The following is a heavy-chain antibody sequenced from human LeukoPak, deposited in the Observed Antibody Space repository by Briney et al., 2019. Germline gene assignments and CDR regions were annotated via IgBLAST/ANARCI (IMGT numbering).Heavy chain of an antibody. CDR2: INHSGST. J-gene: IGHJ4*02. CDR3: ARGTHTSYDKAPVDS. V-gene: IGHV4-34*01. CDR1: GGSFSGYY. D-gene: IGHD2/OR15-2a*01. Sequence: PSETLSLTCAVYGGSFSGYYWSWIRQPPRKGLEWIGEINHSGSTSYNPSLKGRVTISVDTSKSQFSLKLSSVTATDTAVYYCARGTHTSYDKAPVDSWGKGPLVTVSS.